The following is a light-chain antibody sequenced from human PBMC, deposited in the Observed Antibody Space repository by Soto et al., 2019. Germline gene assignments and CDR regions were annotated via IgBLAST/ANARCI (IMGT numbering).Light chain of an antibody. Sequence: EIVLTQSPATMSLSPGARAPLSCRASQSVSSYLAWYQQNPGQATRLLIYDASNRATGIPARFSGSGSGTDFTLTISSLEPEEFAVYYCQQYGSFWITVGQGTRLEIK. CDR3: QQYGSFWIT. CDR2: DAS. J-gene: IGKJ5*01. CDR1: QSVSSY. V-gene: IGKV3-11*01.